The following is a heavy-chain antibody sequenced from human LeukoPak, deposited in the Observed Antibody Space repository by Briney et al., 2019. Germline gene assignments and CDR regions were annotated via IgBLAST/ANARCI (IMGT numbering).Heavy chain of an antibody. Sequence: SETLSLTCTVSGGFISSYYWSWIRQPPGKGLEWIGYIYYSGSTNYNPSLKSRVTISVDTSKNQFSLKLSSVTAADTAVYYCASFVGVNDLAFDIWGQGTMVTVSS. CDR3: ASFVGVNDLAFDI. V-gene: IGHV4-59*01. CDR1: GGFISSYY. D-gene: IGHD3-16*01. CDR2: IYYSGST. J-gene: IGHJ3*02.